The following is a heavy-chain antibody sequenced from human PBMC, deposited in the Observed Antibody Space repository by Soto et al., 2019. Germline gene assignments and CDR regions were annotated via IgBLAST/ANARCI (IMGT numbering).Heavy chain of an antibody. V-gene: IGHV3-74*01. J-gene: IGHJ4*02. D-gene: IGHD5-18*01. CDR3: AREVDTAMVREYYFDY. Sequence: GGSLRLSCAASGFTFSSYWMHWVRQAPGKRLVWVSRINSDGSSTSYADPGKGRFTISRDNAKNTLYLQMNSLRAEDTAVYYCAREVDTAMVREYYFDYWGQGTLVTVSS. CDR1: GFTFSSYW. CDR2: INSDGSST.